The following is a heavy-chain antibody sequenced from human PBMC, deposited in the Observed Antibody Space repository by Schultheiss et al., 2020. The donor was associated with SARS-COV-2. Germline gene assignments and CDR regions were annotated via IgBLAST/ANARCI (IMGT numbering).Heavy chain of an antibody. J-gene: IGHJ1*01. D-gene: IGHD6-13*01. V-gene: IGHV4-59*10. CDR1: GGSFSGYY. CDR2: IYTSGST. CDR3: ARAGYSTSWYVGSEYFQY. Sequence: SETLSLTCAVYGGSFSGYYWSWIRQPAEKGLEWIGRIYTSGSTNYNPSLKSRVTISVDTSKNQFSLKLSSVTAADTAVYYCARAGYSTSWYVGSEYFQYWGQGTLVTVSS.